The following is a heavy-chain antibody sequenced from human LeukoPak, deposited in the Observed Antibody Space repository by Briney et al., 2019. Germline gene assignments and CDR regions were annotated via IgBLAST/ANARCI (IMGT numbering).Heavy chain of an antibody. J-gene: IGHJ4*02. Sequence: ASVKVSCKASGYTFTSYYMHWVRQAPGQGLEWMGIINPSGGSTSYAQKFQGRVTMTRDTSTSTVYMELSSLRSEDTAVYYCAREQDYYDSSGYLPDYWGQGTLVTVSP. D-gene: IGHD3-22*01. CDR3: AREQDYYDSSGYLPDY. V-gene: IGHV1-46*01. CDR2: INPSGGST. CDR1: GYTFTSYY.